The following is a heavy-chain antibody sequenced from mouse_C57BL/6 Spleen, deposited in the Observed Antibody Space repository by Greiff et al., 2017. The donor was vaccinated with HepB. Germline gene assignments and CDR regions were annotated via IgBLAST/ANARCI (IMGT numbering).Heavy chain of an antibody. Sequence: KLMESGGGLVKPGGSLKLSCAASGFTFSSYAMSWVRQTPEKRLEWVATISDGGSYTYYPDNVKGRFTISRDNAKNNLYLQMSHLKSEDTAMYYCARRSDYYGSSWYYFDYWGQGTTLTVSS. CDR1: GFTFSSYA. CDR2: ISDGGSYT. CDR3: ARRSDYYGSSWYYFDY. D-gene: IGHD1-1*01. J-gene: IGHJ2*01. V-gene: IGHV5-4*03.